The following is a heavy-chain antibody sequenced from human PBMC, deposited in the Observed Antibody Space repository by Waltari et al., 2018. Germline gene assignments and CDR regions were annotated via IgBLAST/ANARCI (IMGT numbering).Heavy chain of an antibody. D-gene: IGHD6-13*01. Sequence: QVQLQQWGAGLLKPSETLSLTCAVYGGSFSGYYWSWIRQPPGKGLEWSGEINHSGSTNDNPAIKSRVTISVDTSKNQFSLKLSSVTAADTAVYYCARGGYSSSWYDHYYYGMDVWGQGTTVTVSS. V-gene: IGHV4-34*01. CDR3: ARGGYSSSWYDHYYYGMDV. J-gene: IGHJ6*02. CDR2: INHSGST. CDR1: GGSFSGYY.